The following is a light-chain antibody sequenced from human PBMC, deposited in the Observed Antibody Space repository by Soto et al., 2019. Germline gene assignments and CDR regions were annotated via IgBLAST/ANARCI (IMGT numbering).Light chain of an antibody. J-gene: IGLJ3*02. CDR1: SSDVGGYNY. V-gene: IGLV2-14*01. Sequence: QSALTQPASVSGSPGQSITISCTGTSSDVGGYNYVSWYQQHPGKAPKLIIYGVSKRPSGVSNRFSGSKSGNTASLTISGLQADDEADYYCSSYTPTSTWVFGGGTKLTVL. CDR3: SSYTPTSTWV. CDR2: GVS.